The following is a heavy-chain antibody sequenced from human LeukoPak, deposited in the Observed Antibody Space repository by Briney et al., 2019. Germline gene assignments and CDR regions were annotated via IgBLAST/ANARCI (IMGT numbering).Heavy chain of an antibody. CDR2: FDPEDGET. V-gene: IGHV1-24*01. D-gene: IGHD3-10*01. Sequence: GASVKVSCKVSGYTLTELSMHWVRQAPGKGLEWMGGFDPEDGETIYAQKFQGRVTMTEDTSTDTAYMELSSLRSDDTAVYYCARSLDTEGMVRGVILQNWFDPWGQGTLVTVSS. CDR3: ARSLDTEGMVRGVILQNWFDP. CDR1: GYTLTELS. J-gene: IGHJ5*02.